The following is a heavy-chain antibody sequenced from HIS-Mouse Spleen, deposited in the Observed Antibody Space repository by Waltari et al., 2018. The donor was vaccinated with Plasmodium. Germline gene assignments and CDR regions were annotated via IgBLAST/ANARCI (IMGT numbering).Heavy chain of an antibody. CDR2: ISNDGSNK. J-gene: IGHJ4*02. CDR1: GFTFNSYA. V-gene: IGHV3-30-3*01. D-gene: IGHD2-15*01. Sequence: QVQLVESGGGVVQPGRSLRLSCAASGFTFNSYAMLWVRQAPGKWVGWVAVISNDGSNKSYADSVKGRFTISRDNSKNTLYLQRNSLRAEDTAVYYCARDRRLAFDYWGQGTLVTVSS. CDR3: ARDRRLAFDY.